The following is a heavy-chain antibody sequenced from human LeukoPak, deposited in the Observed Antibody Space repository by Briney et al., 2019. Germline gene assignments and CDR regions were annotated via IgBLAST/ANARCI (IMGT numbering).Heavy chain of an antibody. CDR2: INSDGRST. J-gene: IGHJ4*02. Sequence: GGTLRLSCVASGFTFSRYWMHWVRQAPGKGLVWVSRINSDGRSTNYADSVKGRFSISRDNAENTLYLQMNRLRVEDTAVYYCVRGADTGYSSDSWGQGTLVTVSS. CDR1: GFTFSRYW. V-gene: IGHV3-74*01. D-gene: IGHD3-9*01. CDR3: VRGADTGYSSDS.